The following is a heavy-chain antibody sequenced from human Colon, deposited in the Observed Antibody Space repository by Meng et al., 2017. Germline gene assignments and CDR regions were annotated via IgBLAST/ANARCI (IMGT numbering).Heavy chain of an antibody. Sequence: QVPCVQSGAEVKEPGDSVKVSSKTSGYTCTGYYMQWVRQAPGQGLEWLGRIHLNTGATNDAQKVLDRVTMTRGTSISTVYMELNTLTSDDTAVYYCARDGIYGLVLDFWGQGTLVTVSS. J-gene: IGHJ4*02. CDR3: ARDGIYGLVLDF. CDR2: IHLNTGAT. V-gene: IGHV1-2*06. CDR1: GYTCTGYY. D-gene: IGHD3-3*01.